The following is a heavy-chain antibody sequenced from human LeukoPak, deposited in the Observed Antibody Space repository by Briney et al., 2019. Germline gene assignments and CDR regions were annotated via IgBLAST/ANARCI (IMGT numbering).Heavy chain of an antibody. J-gene: IGHJ4*02. CDR1: GFIFSTYN. CDR3: ARLSEMLRGPEVIYYFEH. D-gene: IGHD3-10*01. CDR2: ITSSSSHT. Sequence: GGSLRLSCSASGFIFSTYNMNWVRQAPGKALEWVSSITSSSSHTYYADSVKGRYTISRDNAKNSVYLQMSSLRAEDTAVYYCARLSEMLRGPEVIYYFEHWGQGTLVTVSS. V-gene: IGHV3-21*06.